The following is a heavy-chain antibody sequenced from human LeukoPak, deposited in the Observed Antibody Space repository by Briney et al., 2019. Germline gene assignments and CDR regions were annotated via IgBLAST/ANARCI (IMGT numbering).Heavy chain of an antibody. CDR1: GGSISGYY. V-gene: IGHV4-34*01. Sequence: SETLSLTCTVSGGSISGYYWSWIRQPPGKGLEWIGEINHSGSTNYNPSLKSRLTISVDNSKNQFSLKLSSVTAADTAVYYCARDAEKMGYSSSWYYPQNWFDPWGQGTLVTVSS. D-gene: IGHD6-13*01. CDR2: INHSGST. CDR3: ARDAEKMGYSSSWYYPQNWFDP. J-gene: IGHJ5*02.